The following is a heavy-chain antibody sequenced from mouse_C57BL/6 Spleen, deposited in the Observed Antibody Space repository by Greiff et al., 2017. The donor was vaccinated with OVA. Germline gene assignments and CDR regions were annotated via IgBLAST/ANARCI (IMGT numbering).Heavy chain of an antibody. CDR3: ARIDYGSSYGYFDV. Sequence: VHVKQSGPELVKPGASVKMSCKASGYTFTDYNMHWVKQSHGKSLEWIGYINPNNGGTSYNQKFKGKATLTVNKSSSTAYMELRSLTSEDSAVYYCARIDYGSSYGYFDVWGTGTTVTVSS. D-gene: IGHD1-1*01. V-gene: IGHV1-22*01. CDR2: INPNNGGT. CDR1: GYTFTDYN. J-gene: IGHJ1*03.